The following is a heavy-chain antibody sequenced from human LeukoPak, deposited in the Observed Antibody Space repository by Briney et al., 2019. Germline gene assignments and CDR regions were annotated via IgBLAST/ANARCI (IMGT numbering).Heavy chain of an antibody. J-gene: IGHJ4*02. D-gene: IGHD6-6*01. Sequence: GGSLRLSCAASGFTFSDHYMDWVRQAPGKGLEWVGRSRCKPQSYTAEYGASVEGRFTISRDDSKNSLYLQVNTLKTEDTAVYYCVRGPPAMAARALRLLDNWGQGTLVIVSS. CDR3: VRGPPAMAARALRLLDN. CDR2: SRCKPQSYTA. CDR1: GFTFSDHY. V-gene: IGHV3-72*01.